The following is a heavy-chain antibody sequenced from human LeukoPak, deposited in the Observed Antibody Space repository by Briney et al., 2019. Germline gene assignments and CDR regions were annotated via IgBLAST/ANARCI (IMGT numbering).Heavy chain of an antibody. CDR3: AGGTSGGLPGFDY. Sequence: SETLSLTCTVSGGSISSGGYYWSWIRQHPGKGLEWIGYIYYNGGTYYNPSLKSRVTISVDTSKNQFSLKLSSVTAADTAVYYCAGGTSGGLPGFDYWGQGTLVTVSS. V-gene: IGHV4-31*03. CDR2: IYYNGGT. J-gene: IGHJ4*02. CDR1: GGSISSGGYY. D-gene: IGHD1-26*01.